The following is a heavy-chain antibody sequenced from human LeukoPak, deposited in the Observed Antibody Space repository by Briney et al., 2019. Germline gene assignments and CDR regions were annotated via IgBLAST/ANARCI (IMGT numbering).Heavy chain of an antibody. CDR1: GFPFSSYG. CDR3: ARAVTGSRNAFDI. CDR2: IWPDGSIK. V-gene: IGHV3-33*01. Sequence: PGGSLRLSCTASGFPFSSYGMHWVRQAPGKGLVWVSVIWPDGSIKYYADSVKGRFTVSRDNSKNTLYLQMNSLRAEDTAVYYCARAVTGSRNAFDIWGQGTMVTVSS. D-gene: IGHD4-11*01. J-gene: IGHJ3*02.